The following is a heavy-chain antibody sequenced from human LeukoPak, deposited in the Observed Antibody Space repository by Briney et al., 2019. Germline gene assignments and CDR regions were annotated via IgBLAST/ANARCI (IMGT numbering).Heavy chain of an antibody. V-gene: IGHV3-30*01. D-gene: IGHD5-18*01. CDR2: ISHDGTNK. CDR3: ASEDVDTGDF. J-gene: IGHJ4*02. Sequence: GGSLRLSCAASGFTFTNAGIHWVRLAAGKGLEWVSFISHDGTNKYYSDSVDGRFTVSRLNSQNTVHLQMTDLRPDDTATYYCASEDVDTGDFWGKGTLVTVSS. CDR1: GFTFTNAG.